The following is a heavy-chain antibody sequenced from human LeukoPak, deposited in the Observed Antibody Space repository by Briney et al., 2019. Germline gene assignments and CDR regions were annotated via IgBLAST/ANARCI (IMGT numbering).Heavy chain of an antibody. Sequence: GGSLRLSCAASGFTFSTYAMAWVRQAPGKGLEWVSAISFNGGSTYYVDPVRGRFAIPRDNSKNTLYLQMYSLRAEDTAVYYCAKARGEYCASGTCYLDYWGQGTPVTVSS. J-gene: IGHJ4*02. CDR2: ISFNGGST. CDR3: AKARGEYCASGTCYLDY. D-gene: IGHD2-8*01. CDR1: GFTFSTYA. V-gene: IGHV3-23*01.